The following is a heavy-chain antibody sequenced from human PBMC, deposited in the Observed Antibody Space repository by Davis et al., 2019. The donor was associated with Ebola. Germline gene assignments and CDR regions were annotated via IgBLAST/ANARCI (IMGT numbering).Heavy chain of an antibody. CDR1: GLSIHMFW. Sequence: GEPLKISCTASGLSIHMFWMTWVRQAPGKGLEWVSAMSASDGSKYYADSVEGRFTISRDNSKNTLYLQMTSLRAEDTATYYCAKDNEFGDYSYFRSWGQGTLVTVSS. D-gene: IGHD3-10*01. V-gene: IGHV3-23*01. CDR3: AKDNEFGDYSYFRS. CDR2: MSASDGSK. J-gene: IGHJ5*02.